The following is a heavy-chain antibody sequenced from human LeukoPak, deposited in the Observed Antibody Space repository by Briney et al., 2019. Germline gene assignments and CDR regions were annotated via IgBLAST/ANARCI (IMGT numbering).Heavy chain of an antibody. V-gene: IGHV3-11*04. CDR2: ISSSGSTI. CDR1: GFTFSDCY. CDR3: ARDHIAAADNWFDP. J-gene: IGHJ5*02. Sequence: PGGSLRLSCAASGFTFSDCYMSWIRQAPGKGLEWVSYISSSGSTIYYADSVKGRFTISRDNAKNSLYLQMNSLRAEDTAVYYCARDHIAAADNWFDPWGQGTLVTVSS. D-gene: IGHD6-13*01.